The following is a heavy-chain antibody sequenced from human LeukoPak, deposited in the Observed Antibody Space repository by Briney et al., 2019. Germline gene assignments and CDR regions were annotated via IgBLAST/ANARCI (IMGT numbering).Heavy chain of an antibody. CDR3: ARGGETYYDFWSGYFGRRRGENNWFDP. Sequence: ASVKVSCKASGGTFSSYAISWVRQAPGQGLEWMGGIIPIFGTANYAQKFQGRVTITADKSTSTAYMELSSLRSEDTAVYYCARGGETYYDFWSGYFGRRRGENNWFDPWGQGTLVTVSS. J-gene: IGHJ5*02. D-gene: IGHD3-3*01. CDR1: GGTFSSYA. V-gene: IGHV1-69*06. CDR2: IIPIFGTA.